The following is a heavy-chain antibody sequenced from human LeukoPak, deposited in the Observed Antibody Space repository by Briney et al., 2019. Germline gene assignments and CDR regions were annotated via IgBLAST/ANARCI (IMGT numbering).Heavy chain of an antibody. J-gene: IGHJ4*02. D-gene: IGHD4-17*01. Sequence: GESLKISCKGSGYSFTSYWIGWVRQMPGKGLEWMGIIYPGDSDTRYSPSFQGQVTISADKSISTAYLQWSSLKASDTAMYYCARTEGPVTSSGAFDYWGQGRLVTVSS. V-gene: IGHV5-51*01. CDR3: ARTEGPVTSSGAFDY. CDR1: GYSFTSYW. CDR2: IYPGDSDT.